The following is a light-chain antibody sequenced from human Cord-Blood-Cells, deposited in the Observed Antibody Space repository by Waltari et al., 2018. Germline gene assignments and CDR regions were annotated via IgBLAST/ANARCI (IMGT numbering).Light chain of an antibody. V-gene: IGKV1-39*01. CDR3: QQSYSTPYT. CDR2: AAS. J-gene: IGKJ2*01. Sequence: DIQMTQSPSSLSDSVGDRVTITCRASQSISSYLNWYQQKPGKAHKLLIYAASSLQSGVPSRFSGSGSGTDFTLTISSLQPEDFATYYCQQSYSTPYTFGQGTKLEIK. CDR1: QSISSY.